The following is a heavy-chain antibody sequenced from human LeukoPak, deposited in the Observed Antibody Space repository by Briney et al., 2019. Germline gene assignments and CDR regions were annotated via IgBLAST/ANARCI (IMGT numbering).Heavy chain of an antibody. V-gene: IGHV3-48*01. CDR1: GFTFSSYS. J-gene: IGHJ4*02. D-gene: IGHD3-10*01. CDR2: ISSSSDTI. Sequence: RGSLRLSCAASGFTFSSYSMNWVRQAPGKGLEWVSYISSSSDTIYYADSVKGRFTISRDNSKNTLYLQMNSLRAEDTAVYYCAKDMVRGVRYFDYWGQGTLVTVSS. CDR3: AKDMVRGVRYFDY.